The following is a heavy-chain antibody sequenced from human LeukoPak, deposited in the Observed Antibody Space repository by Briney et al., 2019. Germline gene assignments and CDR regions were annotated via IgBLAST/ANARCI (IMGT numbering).Heavy chain of an antibody. D-gene: IGHD6-19*01. V-gene: IGHV3-23*01. Sequence: GGSLRLSCAASGFTFSNYGMSWVRQAPGKGLEWVSGITGSGGSTYYADSAKGRFTISRDNSKNTLYLQMNSLRAEDTAVYYCAKGIYSSGWSYVDYWGHGTLVTVSS. CDR3: AKGIYSSGWSYVDY. CDR1: GFTFSNYG. CDR2: ITGSGGST. J-gene: IGHJ4*01.